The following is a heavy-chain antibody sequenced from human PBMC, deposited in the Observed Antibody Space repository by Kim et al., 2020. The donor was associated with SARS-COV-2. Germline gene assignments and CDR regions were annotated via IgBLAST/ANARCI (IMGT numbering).Heavy chain of an antibody. D-gene: IGHD2-21*01. Sequence: ASVKVSCKPSGYNFTLYAMHWVRQAPGQRLEWMGWINTGSGNTKYSQKFQGRVTITRDTSATSVYMELNSLRSEDSAIYYCARDLGYCGGDCYYRSWGQGTLVTVAS. CDR2: INTGSGNT. CDR1: GYNFTLYA. V-gene: IGHV1-3*04. CDR3: ARDLGYCGGDCYYRS. J-gene: IGHJ4*02.